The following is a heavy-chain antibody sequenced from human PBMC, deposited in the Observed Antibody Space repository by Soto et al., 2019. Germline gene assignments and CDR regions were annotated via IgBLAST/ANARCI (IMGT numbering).Heavy chain of an antibody. CDR3: AKDPGIAVAGHLSYYYYGMDV. CDR1: GFTFSSYA. D-gene: IGHD6-19*01. CDR2: ISGSGGST. J-gene: IGHJ6*02. V-gene: IGHV3-23*01. Sequence: GGSLRLSCAASGFTFSSYAMSWVRQAPGKGLEWVSAISGSGGSTYYADSVKGRFTISRDNSKNTLYLQMNSLRAEDTAVYYCAKDPGIAVAGHLSYYYYGMDVWGQGTTVTVS.